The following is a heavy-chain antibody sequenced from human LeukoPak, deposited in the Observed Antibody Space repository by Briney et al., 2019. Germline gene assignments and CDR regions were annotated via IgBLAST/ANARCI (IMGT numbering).Heavy chain of an antibody. CDR3: ARDTYDFWSGFVFTDAFDI. CDR1: GFTFSSYW. V-gene: IGHV3-7*01. D-gene: IGHD3-3*01. J-gene: IGHJ3*02. CDR2: IKQDGSEK. Sequence: PGGSLRLSCAASGFTFSSYWMSWVRQAPGKGLEWVANIKQDGSEKYYVDSVKGRFTISRDNAKNSLYLQMNSLRAEDTAVYYCARDTYDFWSGFVFTDAFDIWGQETMVTVSS.